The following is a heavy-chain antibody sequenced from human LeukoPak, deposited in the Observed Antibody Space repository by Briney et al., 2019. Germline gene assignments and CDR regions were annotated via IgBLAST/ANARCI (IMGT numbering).Heavy chain of an antibody. V-gene: IGHV4-34*01. CDR1: GGSFSGYY. CDR3: ARGRFSGSFFYYYYYMDV. Sequence: PSETLSLTCAVYGGSFSGYYWSWIRQPPGKGLEWIGEINHSGSTNYNPSLKSRVTISVDTSKNQFSLKLSSVTAADTAVYYCARGRFSGSFFYYYYYMDVWGKGTTVTVSS. CDR2: INHSGST. J-gene: IGHJ6*03. D-gene: IGHD1-26*01.